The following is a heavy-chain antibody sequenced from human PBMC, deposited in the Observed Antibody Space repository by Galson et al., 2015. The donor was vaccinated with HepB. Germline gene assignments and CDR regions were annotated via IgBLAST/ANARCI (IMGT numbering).Heavy chain of an antibody. CDR1: GFTFSSYS. D-gene: IGHD6-13*01. V-gene: IGHV3-21*01. CDR2: ISSSSSYI. CDR3: ARDRDHSSSWYGAWPLYYYYYGMDV. J-gene: IGHJ6*02. Sequence: SLRLSCAASGFTFSSYSMNWVRQAPGKGLEWVSSISSSSSYIYYADSVKGRFTISRDNAKSSLYLQMNSLRAEDTAVYYCARDRDHSSSWYGAWPLYYYYYGMDVWGQGTTVTVSS.